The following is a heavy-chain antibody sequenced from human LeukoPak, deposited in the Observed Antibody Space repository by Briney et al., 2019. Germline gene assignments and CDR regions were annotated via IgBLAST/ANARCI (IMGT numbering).Heavy chain of an antibody. CDR3: TRGGGSYWSFDY. CDR2: INYSGST. Sequence: PSETLSLTCTVSGGSISSGGYYWSWIRQPPGKGLEWIGYINYSGSTNYNPSLKSRVTISVDTSKNQFSLKLSSVTAADTAVYYCTRGGGSYWSFDYWGQGTLVTVSS. V-gene: IGHV4-61*08. J-gene: IGHJ4*02. D-gene: IGHD1-26*01. CDR1: GGSISSGGYY.